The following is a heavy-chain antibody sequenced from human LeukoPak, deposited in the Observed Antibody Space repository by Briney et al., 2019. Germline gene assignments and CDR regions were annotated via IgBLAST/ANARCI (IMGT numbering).Heavy chain of an antibody. V-gene: IGHV3-48*01. D-gene: IGHD2-2*01. J-gene: IGHJ4*02. CDR3: VRGSSSSWCVHYFDY. CDR2: ISTSSSTI. Sequence: GGSLRLSCAASGFTFSSYSMNWVRQAPGKGLEWVSYISTSSSTIYYADSVKGRFTISRDNAKNSLYLQMNSLRAEDTAVYYCVRGSSSSWCVHYFDYWGQGTLVTVSS. CDR1: GFTFSSYS.